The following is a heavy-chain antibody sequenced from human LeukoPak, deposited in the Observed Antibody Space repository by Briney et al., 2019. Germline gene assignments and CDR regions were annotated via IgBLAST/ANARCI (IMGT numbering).Heavy chain of an antibody. CDR2: ISSSSTI. V-gene: IGHV3-48*02. Sequence: GGSLRLSCAASGFTFSSYNMNWVRQAPGKGLEWVSYISSSSTIYYADSVKGRFTISRDNAKNSLYLQMNSLRDEDTAVYYCARDPPITMIVVGGVSAFDIWGQGTMVTVSS. CDR1: GFTFSSYN. CDR3: ARDPPITMIVVGGVSAFDI. J-gene: IGHJ3*02. D-gene: IGHD3-22*01.